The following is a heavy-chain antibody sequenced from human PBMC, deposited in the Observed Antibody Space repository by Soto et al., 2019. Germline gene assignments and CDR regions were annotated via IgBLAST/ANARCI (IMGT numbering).Heavy chain of an antibody. CDR3: ARASYYSDSFGYFLDS. J-gene: IGHJ4*02. CDR1: GGSISPYY. D-gene: IGHD3-22*01. Sequence: PSETLSLTCTVSGGSISPYYWSCIRQTPGKGLEWIAYIYYSGSTNYNPSLKSRVTISVDTSKNQCSLKLSSVTAADTAVYYCARASYYSDSFGYFLDSWARGTMVTVSS. V-gene: IGHV4-59*01. CDR2: IYYSGST.